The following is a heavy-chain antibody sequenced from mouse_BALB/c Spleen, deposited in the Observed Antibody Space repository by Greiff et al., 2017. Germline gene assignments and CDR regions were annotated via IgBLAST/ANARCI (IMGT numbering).Heavy chain of an antibody. J-gene: IGHJ4*01. CDR1: GFSLTSYG. D-gene: IGHD2-3*01. Sequence: QVQLKESGPGLVAPSQSLSITCTVSGFSLTSYGVHWVRQPPGKGLEWLGVIWAGGSTNYNSALMSRLSISKDNSKSQVFLKMNSLQTDDTAMYYCAPNDGSHYYAMDYWGQGTSVTVSS. CDR2: IWAGGST. V-gene: IGHV2-9*02. CDR3: APNDGSHYYAMDY.